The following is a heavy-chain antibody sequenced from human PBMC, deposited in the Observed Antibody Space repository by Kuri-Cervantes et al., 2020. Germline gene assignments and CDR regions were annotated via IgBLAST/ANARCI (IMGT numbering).Heavy chain of an antibody. V-gene: IGHV4-61*01. D-gene: IGHD3-10*01. Sequence: SETLSLTCSVSGGSDSSGSYYWSWIRQPPGKGLEWIGYISYIGSTNYNPSLKSRVTISVDTSKNQFSLKLSSVTAADTAVYYCARGFQMVRGAYLRGRPYFQHWGQGTLVTVSS. CDR1: GGSDSSGSYY. J-gene: IGHJ1*01. CDR2: ISYIGST. CDR3: ARGFQMVRGAYLRGRPYFQH.